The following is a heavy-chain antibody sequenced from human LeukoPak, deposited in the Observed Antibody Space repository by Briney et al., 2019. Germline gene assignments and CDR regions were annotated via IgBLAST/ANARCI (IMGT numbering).Heavy chain of an antibody. CDR3: ARHLHYYGSGNYYYYFYAMDV. CDR2: TWYDGSNN. CDR1: GFSFSEHG. V-gene: IGHV3-33*01. J-gene: IGHJ6*02. D-gene: IGHD3-10*01. Sequence: GGSLRLSCAASGFSFSEHGMHWVRQAPGKGPEWVTVTWYDGSNNHYADSVKGRFTISRDNSKNTLYLQMNSLRADDTAVYYCARHLHYYGSGNYYYYFYAMDVWGQGTTVTVSS.